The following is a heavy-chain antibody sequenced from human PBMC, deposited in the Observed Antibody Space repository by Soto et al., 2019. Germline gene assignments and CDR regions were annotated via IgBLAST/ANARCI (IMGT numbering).Heavy chain of an antibody. D-gene: IGHD2-8*01. CDR2: IRSKANSYAT. V-gene: IGHV3-73*01. CDR3: TRLNIVLDAFDI. CDR1: GFTFSGSA. Sequence: GGSLRLSCAASGFTFSGSAMQWDRQASGEGLEWVGRIRSKANSYATAYAASVKGRFTISRDDSKNTAYLQMNSLKTEDTAVYYCTRLNIVLDAFDIWGQGTMVTVS. J-gene: IGHJ3*02.